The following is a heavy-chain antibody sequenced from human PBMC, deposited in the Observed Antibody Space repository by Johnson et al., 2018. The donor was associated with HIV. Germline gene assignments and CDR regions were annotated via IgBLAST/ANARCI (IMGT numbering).Heavy chain of an antibody. CDR1: GFTFSNYA. D-gene: IGHD7-27*01. CDR2: ISYDGSNK. CDR3: AGSRWGGDAFDI. J-gene: IGHJ3*02. Sequence: QVQLVESGGGVVQPGRSLRLSCAASGFTFSNYAMHWVRQAPGKGLEWVAVISYDGSNKYYADSVKGRFNISRDNSKNTLYLQMNSLRAEDTAVFYCAGSRWGGDAFDIWGQGTMVTVSS. V-gene: IGHV3-30*04.